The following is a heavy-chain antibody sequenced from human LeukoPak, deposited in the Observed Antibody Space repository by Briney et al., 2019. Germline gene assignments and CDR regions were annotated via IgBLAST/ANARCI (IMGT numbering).Heavy chain of an antibody. D-gene: IGHD3-10*01. CDR2: IYYSGST. CDR3: ATVWFGELYLDY. V-gene: IGHV4-59*04. Sequence: SETLSLTCTVSGGSISSYYWSWIRQHPGKGLEWIGYIYYSGSTYYNPSLKSRVTISVDTSKNQFSLKLSSVTAADTAVYYCATVWFGELYLDYWGQGTLVTVSS. CDR1: GGSISSYY. J-gene: IGHJ4*02.